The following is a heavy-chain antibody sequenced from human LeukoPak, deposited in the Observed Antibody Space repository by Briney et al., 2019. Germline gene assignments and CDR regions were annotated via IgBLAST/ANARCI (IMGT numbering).Heavy chain of an antibody. CDR2: ISGSGGST. V-gene: IGHV3-23*01. D-gene: IGHD4-17*01. CDR1: GFTFSSYA. CDR3: AKDDELHYGEGFDY. Sequence: GGSLRLSCAASGFTFSSYAMSWVRQAPGKGLEWVSAISGSGGSTYYADSVKGRFTISRDNSKHTLYLQMNSLRAEDTAVYYCAKDDELHYGEGFDYWGQGTLVTVSS. J-gene: IGHJ4*02.